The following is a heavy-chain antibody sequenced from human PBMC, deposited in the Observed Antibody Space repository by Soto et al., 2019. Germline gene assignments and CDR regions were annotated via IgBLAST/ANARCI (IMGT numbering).Heavy chain of an antibody. CDR3: ARDPSAGDSAGY. Sequence: QVQLVQSGAEVKKPGSSVKVSGKASGGTFSSYPISWVRQAPGQGLEWMGRIIPILGIANYAQKFQGRVTITADKSTSTAYMELSSLRSEDTAVYYCARDPSAGDSAGYWGQGTLVTVSS. J-gene: IGHJ4*02. CDR1: GGTFSSYP. D-gene: IGHD2-21*01. CDR2: IIPILGIA. V-gene: IGHV1-69*04.